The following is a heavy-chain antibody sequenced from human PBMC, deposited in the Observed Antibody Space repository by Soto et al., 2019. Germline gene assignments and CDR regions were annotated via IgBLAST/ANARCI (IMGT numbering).Heavy chain of an antibody. CDR1: GFTFSSYA. CDR2: ISGSGGST. Sequence: GGSLRLSCAASGFTFSSYAMSWVRQAPGKGLEWVSAISGSGGSTYYADSVKGRFTISRDNSKNTLYLQMNSLRAEDTAVYYCARCLLGSPPPRAAFDIWGQGTMVTVSS. CDR3: ARCLLGSPPPRAAFDI. J-gene: IGHJ3*02. V-gene: IGHV3-23*01. D-gene: IGHD1-26*01.